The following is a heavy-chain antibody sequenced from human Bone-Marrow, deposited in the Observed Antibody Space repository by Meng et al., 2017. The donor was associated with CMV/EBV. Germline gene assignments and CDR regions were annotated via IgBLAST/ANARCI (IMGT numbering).Heavy chain of an antibody. CDR3: AKAGIAVAGTFEY. CDR1: GFTFSSYG. CDR2: IRYDGSNK. D-gene: IGHD6-19*01. Sequence: GESLKISCAASGFTFSSYGMHWVRQAPGKGLEWVAFIRYDGSNKYYADSVKGRFTIPRDNSKNTLYLQMNSLRAEDTAVYYCAKAGIAVAGTFEYWGQGTRV. V-gene: IGHV3-30*02. J-gene: IGHJ4*02.